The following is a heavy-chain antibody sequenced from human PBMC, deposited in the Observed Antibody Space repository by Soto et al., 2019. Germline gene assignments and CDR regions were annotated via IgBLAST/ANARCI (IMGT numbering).Heavy chain of an antibody. CDR2: IKSKTDGGTT. Sequence: PGGSLRLSCAASGFTFSNAWMSWVRQAPGKGLEWVGRIKSKTDGGTTDYAAPVKGRFTISRDDSKNTLYLQMNSLKTEDTAVYYCTTLPYSSGWYYMDVWGKGTTVTVSS. D-gene: IGHD6-19*01. CDR1: GFTFSNAW. CDR3: TTLPYSSGWYYMDV. V-gene: IGHV3-15*01. J-gene: IGHJ6*03.